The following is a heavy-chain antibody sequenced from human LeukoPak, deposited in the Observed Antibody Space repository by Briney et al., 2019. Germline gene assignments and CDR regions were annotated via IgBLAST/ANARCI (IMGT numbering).Heavy chain of an antibody. Sequence: ASVNVSCKASGGTFSSYAISWVRQAPGQGLEWMGGIMPIFGTANYAQKFQGRVTITADESTSTAYMELSSLRSEDTAVYYCARAYCGGDCRPYYYYGMDVWGQGTTVTVSS. CDR1: GGTFSSYA. V-gene: IGHV1-69*13. J-gene: IGHJ6*02. CDR2: IMPIFGTA. D-gene: IGHD2-21*02. CDR3: ARAYCGGDCRPYYYYGMDV.